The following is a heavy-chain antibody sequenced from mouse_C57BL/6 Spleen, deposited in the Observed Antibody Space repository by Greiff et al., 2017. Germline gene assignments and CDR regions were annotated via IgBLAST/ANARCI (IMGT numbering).Heavy chain of an antibody. CDR1: GYTFTSYW. D-gene: IGHD2-2*01. V-gene: IGHV1-64*01. Sequence: QVQLQQPGAELVKPGASVKLSCKASGYTFTSYWMHWVKQRPGQGLEWIGMIHPNSGSTNYNEKFKSKATLTVDKSSSTAYMQLSSLTSDDSAVYYCARGGYDVPYFDYWGQGTTLTVSS. CDR2: IHPNSGST. CDR3: ARGGYDVPYFDY. J-gene: IGHJ2*01.